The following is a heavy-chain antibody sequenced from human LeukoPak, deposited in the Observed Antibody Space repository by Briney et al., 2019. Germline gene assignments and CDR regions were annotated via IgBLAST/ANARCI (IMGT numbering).Heavy chain of an antibody. CDR3: ASWGVTIFGVVIDY. Sequence: SETLSLTCAVYGGSFSGYYWSWIRQPPGKGLEWIGEINHSGSTNYNPSLKSRVTISVDTSKNQFSLKLSSVTAADTAVYYCASWGVTIFGVVIDYWGQGTLVTVSS. D-gene: IGHD3-3*01. V-gene: IGHV4-34*01. CDR2: INHSGST. J-gene: IGHJ4*02. CDR1: GGSFSGYY.